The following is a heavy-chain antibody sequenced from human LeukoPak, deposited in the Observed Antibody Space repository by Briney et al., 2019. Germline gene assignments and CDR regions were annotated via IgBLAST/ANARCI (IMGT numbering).Heavy chain of an antibody. Sequence: GGSLRPSCAASGFTFSYYAMHWVRQAPGKGLEWVAVISYDGSNEYYADSVKGRFTISRDNSKNTLSLQMNTLRPEDTAVYYCARPIDNGSGSYYFDYWGQGTLVTVSS. CDR2: ISYDGSNE. D-gene: IGHD3-10*01. J-gene: IGHJ4*02. CDR3: ARPIDNGSGSYYFDY. CDR1: GFTFSYYA. V-gene: IGHV3-30-3*01.